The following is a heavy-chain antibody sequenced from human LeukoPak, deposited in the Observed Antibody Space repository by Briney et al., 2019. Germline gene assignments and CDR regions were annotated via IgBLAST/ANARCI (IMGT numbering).Heavy chain of an antibody. CDR1: GGSISSGSYY. D-gene: IGHD5-12*01. V-gene: IGHV4-61*02. CDR2: IYTSGST. Sequence: PSETLSLTCTVSGGSISSGSYYWSWIRQPAGKGLEWIGRIYTSGSTNYNPSLKSRVTISVDTSKNQFSLKLSSVTAADTAVYYCARGLREWIRAGYYYYMDVWGKGTTVTISS. J-gene: IGHJ6*03. CDR3: ARGLREWIRAGYYYYMDV.